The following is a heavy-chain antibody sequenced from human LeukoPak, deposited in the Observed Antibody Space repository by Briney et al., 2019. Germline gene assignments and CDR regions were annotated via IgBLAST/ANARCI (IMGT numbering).Heavy chain of an antibody. D-gene: IGHD6-19*01. Sequence: SETLSLTCTVSGVSISSSSYYWGWTRQPPGKGLEWIGSIYYSGSTYYNPSLKSRVTISVDTSKNQFSLKLSSVTAADTAVYYCARLTGYSSGWVDYWGQGTLVTVSS. CDR1: GVSISSSSYY. CDR3: ARLTGYSSGWVDY. J-gene: IGHJ4*02. V-gene: IGHV4-39*01. CDR2: IYYSGST.